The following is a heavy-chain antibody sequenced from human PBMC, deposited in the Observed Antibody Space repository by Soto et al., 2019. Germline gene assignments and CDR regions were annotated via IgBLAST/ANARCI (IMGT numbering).Heavy chain of an antibody. J-gene: IGHJ4*02. V-gene: IGHV3-23*01. Sequence: TGGSLRLSCAASGFTFSSYAMSWVRQAPGKGLEWVSAISGSGGSTYYADSVKGRFTISRDNSKNTLYLQMNSLRVEDTAVYYCAKAYHYDFWSGYTDDYWGQGTLVTVSS. CDR1: GFTFSSYA. D-gene: IGHD3-3*01. CDR3: AKAYHYDFWSGYTDDY. CDR2: ISGSGGST.